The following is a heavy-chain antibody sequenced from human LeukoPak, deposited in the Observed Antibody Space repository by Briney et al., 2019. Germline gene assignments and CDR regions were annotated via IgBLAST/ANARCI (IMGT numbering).Heavy chain of an antibody. V-gene: IGHV3-33*01. CDR2: IWPDGSYI. Sequence: PGGSLRLSCAASGFTFSTYGIHWVRQAPGRGLEWVAAIWPDGSYIYYADSVKGRFTIFRDNSKNTVYLQMNTLRDEDTAVYYCARAVGPFDYWGQGTLVTVSS. J-gene: IGHJ4*02. D-gene: IGHD3-16*01. CDR3: ARAVGPFDY. CDR1: GFTFSTYG.